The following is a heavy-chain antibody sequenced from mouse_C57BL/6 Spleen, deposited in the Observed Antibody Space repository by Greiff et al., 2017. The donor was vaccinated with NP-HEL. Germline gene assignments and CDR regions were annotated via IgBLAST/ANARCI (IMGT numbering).Heavy chain of an antibody. CDR1: GYAFSSSW. CDR3: ARIDYDFDY. CDR2: IYPGDGDT. Sequence: QVQLQQSGPELVKPGASVKISCKASGYAFSSSWMNWVKQRPGKGLEWIGRIYPGDGDTNSNGKFKGKATLTADKSSSTAYMQLSSLTSEDSAVYFCARIDYDFDYWGQGTTLTVSS. D-gene: IGHD2-4*01. J-gene: IGHJ2*01. V-gene: IGHV1-82*01.